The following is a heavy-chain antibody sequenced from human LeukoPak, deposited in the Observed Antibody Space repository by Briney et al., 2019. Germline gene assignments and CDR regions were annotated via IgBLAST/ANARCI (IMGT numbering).Heavy chain of an antibody. V-gene: IGHV4-34*01. CDR3: ARGPILLMVYAGYFQH. D-gene: IGHD2-8*01. J-gene: IGHJ1*01. Sequence: SETLSLTCAVYGGSFSGYYWSWIRQPPGKGLEWIGEINHSGSTNYNPSLKSRVTISVDTSKNQFSLKLSSVTAADTAVYYCARGPILLMVYAGYFQHWGQGTLVTVSS. CDR2: INHSGST. CDR1: GGSFSGYY.